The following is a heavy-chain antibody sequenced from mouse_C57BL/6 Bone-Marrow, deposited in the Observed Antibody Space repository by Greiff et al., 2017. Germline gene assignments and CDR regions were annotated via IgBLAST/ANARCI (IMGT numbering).Heavy chain of an antibody. CDR1: GYTFTSYW. Sequence: QVQLKQPGAELVRPGSSVKLSCKASGYTFTSYWMHWVKQRPIQGLEWIGNIDPSDSETHYNQKFKDKATLTVDKSSSTAYMQLSSLTSEDSAVYYCARSRGNSNYDYWGQGTTLTVSS. V-gene: IGHV1-52*01. J-gene: IGHJ2*01. CDR2: IDPSDSET. CDR3: ARSRGNSNYDY. D-gene: IGHD2-5*01.